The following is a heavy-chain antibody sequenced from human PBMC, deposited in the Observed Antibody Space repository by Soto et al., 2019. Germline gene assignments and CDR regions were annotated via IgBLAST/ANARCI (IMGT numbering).Heavy chain of an antibody. CDR1: GGSISSGDYY. D-gene: IGHD5-18*01. Sequence: QVQLQESGPGLVKPSQTLSLTCTVSGGSISSGDYYWSWIRQPPGKGLEWIGYIYYSGSTYYNPSLXSRVXIXLDTSKNQSSLKLSSVTAADTAVYYCASASPVVTDVWGQGTTVTVSS. V-gene: IGHV4-30-4*01. CDR2: IYYSGST. J-gene: IGHJ6*02. CDR3: ASASPVVTDV.